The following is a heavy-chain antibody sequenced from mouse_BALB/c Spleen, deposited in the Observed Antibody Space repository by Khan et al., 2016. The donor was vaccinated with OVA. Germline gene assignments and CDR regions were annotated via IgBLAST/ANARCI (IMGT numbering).Heavy chain of an antibody. V-gene: IGHV3-2*02. CDR2: IGYSGNT. CDR3: ARVYGGDFDY. J-gene: IGHJ2*02. Sequence: VQLKQSGPGLVKPSQSLSLTCTVTGYSITSDYAWNWLRHFPGNKLEWMGFIGYSGNTKYTPSLTSRFSITQDTSKNQFFLQLNSVTTEDTATYYCARVYGGDFDYWGQGTSLTVSS. D-gene: IGHD1-1*01. CDR1: GYSITSDYA.